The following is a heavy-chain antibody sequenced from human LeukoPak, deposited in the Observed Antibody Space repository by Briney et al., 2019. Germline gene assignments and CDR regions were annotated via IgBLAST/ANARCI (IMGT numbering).Heavy chain of an antibody. D-gene: IGHD6-13*01. V-gene: IGHV3-30*18. CDR1: GFTFSRYG. Sequence: NPGGSLRLSCAASGFTFSRYGMHWVRQAPGKGLEWVAVISYDGSNKYYGDSVKGRFTISRDNSKSTLYLQMNSLRAEDTAVYYCAKDQVGSSWSFQLFDYWGQGTLVTVSS. CDR2: ISYDGSNK. CDR3: AKDQVGSSWSFQLFDY. J-gene: IGHJ4*02.